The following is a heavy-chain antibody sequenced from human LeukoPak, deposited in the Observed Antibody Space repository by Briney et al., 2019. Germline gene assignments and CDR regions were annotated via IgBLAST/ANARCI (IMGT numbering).Heavy chain of an antibody. V-gene: IGHV3-30*03. D-gene: IGHD3-22*01. J-gene: IGHJ4*02. CDR3: ARGYYDSSGYILFDY. CDR1: GFSFSGYG. Sequence: GRSLRLSCVASGFSFSGYGIHWVRQAPGKGLEWVAVISYDGSNKYYADSVKGRFTVSRDNSKNTLYLQMNSLRTEDTAVFYCARGYYDSSGYILFDYWGQGTLVTVSS. CDR2: ISYDGSNK.